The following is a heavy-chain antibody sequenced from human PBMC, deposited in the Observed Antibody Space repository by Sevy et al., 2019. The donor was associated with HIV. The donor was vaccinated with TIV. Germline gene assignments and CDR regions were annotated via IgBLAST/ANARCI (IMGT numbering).Heavy chain of an antibody. J-gene: IGHJ4*02. V-gene: IGHV3-30*18. D-gene: IGHD2-21*02. CDR1: GFNFQTFG. CDR2: ISSDGINH. Sequence: GGSLRLSCSAFGFNFQTFGMHWVRQAPGKGPEWLAVISSDGINHNYAASVKGRVPIYRDNSKSLLFLQMNSLTPDDTAVYFCTKESLRGTDIRGDFDHWGQGTLVTVSS. CDR3: TKESLRGTDIRGDFDH.